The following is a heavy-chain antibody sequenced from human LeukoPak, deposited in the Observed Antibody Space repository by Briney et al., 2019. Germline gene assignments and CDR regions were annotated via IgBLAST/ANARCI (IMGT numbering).Heavy chain of an antibody. V-gene: IGHV1-8*01. CDR3: ARAGGIAAAGTD. Sequence: ASVKVSCKASGYTFTSYDINWVRQATGQGLEWMGWMNPNSGNTGYAQKFQGRATMTRNTSISTAYMELSSLRSEDTAVYYCARAGGIAAAGTDWGQGTLVTVSS. CDR1: GYTFTSYD. J-gene: IGHJ4*02. CDR2: MNPNSGNT. D-gene: IGHD6-13*01.